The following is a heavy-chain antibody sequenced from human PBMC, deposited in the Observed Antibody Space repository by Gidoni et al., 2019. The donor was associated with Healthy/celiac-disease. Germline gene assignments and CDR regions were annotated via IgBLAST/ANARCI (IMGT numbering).Heavy chain of an antibody. J-gene: IGHJ6*02. CDR3: ARGWTISSMDV. D-gene: IGHD1-1*01. CDR2: IWYDGSNK. V-gene: IGHV3-33*01. CDR1: GFTFSSYG. Sequence: QVQLVESGGGVVQPGRSLRLSCAASGFTFSSYGMHWVRQAPGQGLEWVAVIWYDGSNKYYADSVKGRFTISRDNSKNTLYLQMNSLRAEDTAVYYCARGWTISSMDVWGQGTTVTVSS.